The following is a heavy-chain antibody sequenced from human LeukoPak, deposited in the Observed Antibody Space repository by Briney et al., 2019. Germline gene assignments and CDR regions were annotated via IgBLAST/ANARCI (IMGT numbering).Heavy chain of an antibody. J-gene: IGHJ4*02. CDR2: INPNSGGT. CDR1: GYTFSGYY. V-gene: IGHV1-2*02. D-gene: IGHD2-21*02. Sequence: GASVKVSCKASGYTFSGYYLHWVRQAPGQGLEWMGWINPNSGGTNSAQKFQGRVTMTRDTSIITAYMELSRLRSDDTAVYYCARDPPVGNCGGDCDRGVKDYWGQGTLVTVSS. CDR3: ARDPPVGNCGGDCDRGVKDY.